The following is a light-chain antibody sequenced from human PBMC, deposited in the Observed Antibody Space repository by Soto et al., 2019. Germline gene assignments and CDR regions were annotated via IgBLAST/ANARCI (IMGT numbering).Light chain of an antibody. CDR2: EGS. V-gene: IGLV2-23*01. CDR1: SSDVGSYNL. J-gene: IGLJ1*01. CDR3: CSYAGSSRHV. Sequence: QSVLTQPASVSGSPGQSITISCTGTSSDVGSYNLVSWYQQHPGKAPKLMIYEGSKRPSGVSNRFSGSKSGNTASLTISGLQAEDEADYYCCSYAGSSRHVFGTGTKV.